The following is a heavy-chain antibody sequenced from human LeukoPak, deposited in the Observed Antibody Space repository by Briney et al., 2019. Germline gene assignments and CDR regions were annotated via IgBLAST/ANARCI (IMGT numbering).Heavy chain of an antibody. J-gene: IGHJ2*01. D-gene: IGHD4-11*01. CDR3: AKSATVSPDYWYFDL. Sequence: GRSLRLSCAASGFTFNSYAMHWVRQAPGKGLGWIGVVSYDGSDNYYADSVKGRFTISRGNSKNTLYLQMSSLRAEDTAVYYCAKSATVSPDYWYFDLWGRGTLVTVSS. CDR2: VSYDGSDN. V-gene: IGHV3-30*18. CDR1: GFTFNSYA.